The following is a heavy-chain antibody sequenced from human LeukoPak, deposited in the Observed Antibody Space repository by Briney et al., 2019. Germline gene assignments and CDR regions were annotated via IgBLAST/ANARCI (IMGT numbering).Heavy chain of an antibody. CDR1: GGSISSNSYY. Sequence: SETLSLTCTVSGGSISSNSYYWGWIRQPPGKGLEWIGSISYSGSTYYNPSLKSRVTISVDTSKDQFSLKLSSVTAADTAVYYCARVGRIDYYYYGMDVWGQGTTVTVSS. V-gene: IGHV4-39*07. D-gene: IGHD1-26*01. CDR2: ISYSGST. J-gene: IGHJ6*02. CDR3: ARVGRIDYYYYGMDV.